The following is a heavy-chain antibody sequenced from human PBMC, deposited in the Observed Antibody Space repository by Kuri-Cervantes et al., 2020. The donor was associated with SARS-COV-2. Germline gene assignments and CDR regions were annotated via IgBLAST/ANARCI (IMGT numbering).Heavy chain of an antibody. CDR3: AKNNYYDSSGYYPEAFDI. J-gene: IGHJ3*02. Sequence: GESLKISCAASGFTFSTSAMSWVRQVPGKGLEWVSAINGRGSTTWYADSVKGRVTISRDNVKNTLYLQMNSLRAEDTAVYYCAKNNYYDSSGYYPEAFDIWGQGTMVTVSS. CDR1: GFTFSTSA. CDR2: INGRGSTT. D-gene: IGHD3-22*01. V-gene: IGHV3-23*01.